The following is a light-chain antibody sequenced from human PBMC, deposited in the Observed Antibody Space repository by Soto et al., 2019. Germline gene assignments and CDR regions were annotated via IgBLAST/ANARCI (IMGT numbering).Light chain of an antibody. V-gene: IGLV1-44*01. CDR2: SNN. CDR3: AAWDDSLNGRNYV. J-gene: IGLJ1*01. CDR1: SSNIGSNT. Sequence: QSVLTQPPSASGTPGQSVTISCSGSSSNIGSNTVNWYQQLPGTAPKLLIYSNNQRPSGVPDRFSGSKSGTSASLAISGLQSEDEADYYCAAWDDSLNGRNYVFGTGTKLTVL.